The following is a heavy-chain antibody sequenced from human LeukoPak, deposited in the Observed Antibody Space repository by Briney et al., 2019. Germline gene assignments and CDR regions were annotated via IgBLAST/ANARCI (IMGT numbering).Heavy chain of an antibody. D-gene: IGHD3-22*01. J-gene: IGHJ6*03. CDR1: GFTFSSYW. V-gene: IGHV3-74*01. CDR2: INSDGSST. CDR3: ARIYYYDSSGYGPFGPWNYYYYYMDV. Sequence: GGSLRLSCAASGFTFSSYWMHWVRQAPGKGLVWVSHINSDGSSTSYADSVKGRFTISRDNAKNSLYLQMNSLRAEDTAVYYCARIYYYDSSGYGPFGPWNYYYYYMDVWGKGTTVTVSS.